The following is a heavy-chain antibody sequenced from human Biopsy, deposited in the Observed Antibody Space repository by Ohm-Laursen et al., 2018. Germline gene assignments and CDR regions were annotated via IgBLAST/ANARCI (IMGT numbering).Heavy chain of an antibody. V-gene: IGHV4-59*01. CDR3: ARVGVGAPSIDYFDS. Sequence: SETLSLTCTASGGSIYNFFWSWIRQPPGKGLEWIGYIYYSGSTNYNPSLKSRVTISVDTSKNHFSLELSSVTAADTAVYYCARVGVGAPSIDYFDSWGQGALVTVSS. CDR1: GGSIYNFF. J-gene: IGHJ4*02. D-gene: IGHD1-26*01. CDR2: IYYSGST.